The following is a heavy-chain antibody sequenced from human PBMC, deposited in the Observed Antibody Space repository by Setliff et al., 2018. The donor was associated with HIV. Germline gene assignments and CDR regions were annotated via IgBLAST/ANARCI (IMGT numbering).Heavy chain of an antibody. CDR1: GFTFSSYA. J-gene: IGHJ6*02. V-gene: IGHV3-30*01. D-gene: IGHD3-10*01. CDR3: ARSVIGYYYYGMDV. CDR2: ISYDGSNK. Sequence: GGSLRLSCAASGFTFSSYAMHWVRQAPGKGPEWVAVISYDGSNKYYADSVKGRFTISRDNSKNTLYLQMNSLRAEDTAVYYCARSVIGYYYYGMDVWGQGTTVTVSS.